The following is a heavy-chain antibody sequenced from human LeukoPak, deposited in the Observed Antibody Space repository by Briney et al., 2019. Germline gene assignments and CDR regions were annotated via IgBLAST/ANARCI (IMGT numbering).Heavy chain of an antibody. V-gene: IGHV4-4*07. J-gene: IGHJ1*01. D-gene: IGHD2-15*01. CDR1: GGSISSYY. Sequence: PSETLSLTCTVSGGSISSYYWSWIRQPAGKGLEWIGRIYTSGSTNYNPSLKSRVTMSVDTSKNQFSLKLSSVTAADTAVYCARVDCSGGSCRGLTTSKYFQHWGQGTLVTVSS. CDR2: IYTSGST. CDR3: ARVDCSGGSCRGLTTSKYFQH.